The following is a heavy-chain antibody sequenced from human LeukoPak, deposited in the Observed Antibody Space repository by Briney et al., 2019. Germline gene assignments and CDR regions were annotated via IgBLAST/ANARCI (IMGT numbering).Heavy chain of an antibody. CDR1: GGSFSGYY. D-gene: IGHD6-19*01. CDR2: INHSGST. J-gene: IGHJ4*02. CDR3: ARRGAVYSSGWYPNNYFDY. Sequence: PSETLSLTCAVYGGSFSGYYWSWIRQPPGKGLEWIGEINHSGSTNYNPSLKSRVTISVDTSKNQFSLKLSSVTAADTAVYYCARRGAVYSSGWYPNNYFDYWGQGTLATVSS. V-gene: IGHV4-34*01.